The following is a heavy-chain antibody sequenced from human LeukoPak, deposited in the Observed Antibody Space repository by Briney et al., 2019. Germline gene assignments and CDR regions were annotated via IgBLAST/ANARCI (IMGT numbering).Heavy chain of an antibody. CDR3: ARDHDILTGYYGMYV. J-gene: IGHJ6*02. V-gene: IGHV1-18*01. Sequence: ASVKVSCKASGYTFTSYGISWVRQAPGQGLEWMGWISAYNGNTNYAQKLQGRVTMTTDTSTSTAYMELRSLRSDDTAVYYCARDHDILTGYYGMYVWGQGTTVTVSS. CDR2: ISAYNGNT. CDR1: GYTFTSYG. D-gene: IGHD3-9*01.